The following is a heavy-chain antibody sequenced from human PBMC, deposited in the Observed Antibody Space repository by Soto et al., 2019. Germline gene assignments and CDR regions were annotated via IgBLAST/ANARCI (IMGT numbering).Heavy chain of an antibody. J-gene: IGHJ5*02. V-gene: IGHV5-51*01. CDR3: ARRGRRHYLGFDP. CDR2: IYPGDPDT. D-gene: IGHD3-10*01. CDR1: GYSFTSYW. Sequence: GESLKISCKGSGYSFTSYWIGWVRQMPGKGLEWMGIIYPGDPDTRYSPSFQGQVTISADKSISTAYLQWSSLKASDTAMYYCARRGRRHYLGFDPWGQGTLVTVSS.